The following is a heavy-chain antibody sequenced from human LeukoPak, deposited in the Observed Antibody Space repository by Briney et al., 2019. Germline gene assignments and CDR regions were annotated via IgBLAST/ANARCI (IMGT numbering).Heavy chain of an antibody. Sequence: QTGGSLRLSCAASGFTFSSYAMSWVRQAPGKGLEWLSYISGSSSAINYADSVKGRFTISRDNAKNSLYLQMNSLRAEDTAVYYCAREFQGRGGWFDPWGQGTLVTVSS. J-gene: IGHJ5*02. CDR2: ISGSSSAI. V-gene: IGHV3-48*04. CDR3: AREFQGRGGWFDP. D-gene: IGHD3-10*01. CDR1: GFTFSSYA.